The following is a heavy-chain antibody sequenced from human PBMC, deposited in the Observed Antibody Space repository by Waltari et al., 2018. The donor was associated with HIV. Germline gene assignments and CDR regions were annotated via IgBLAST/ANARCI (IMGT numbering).Heavy chain of an antibody. CDR2: STSWFVES. CDR3: AKRMSIGVVREPHHYGLDV. V-gene: IGHV1-69*01. D-gene: IGHD3-3*01. J-gene: IGHJ6*02. CDR1: GGTFSSNA. Sequence: QVQLVQSGVEVKTPGSPAKVSCRASGGTFSSNAISWVRLAPGQGLEWMGGSTSWFVESNYAQKCQGIVTSTADEAKSAAYVALRRMRSEDTAVYFCAKRMSIGVVREPHHYGLDVWGQGTTVTVSS.